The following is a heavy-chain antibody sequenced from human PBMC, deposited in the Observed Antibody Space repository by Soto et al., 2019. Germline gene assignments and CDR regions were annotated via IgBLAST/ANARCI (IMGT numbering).Heavy chain of an antibody. D-gene: IGHD6-19*01. CDR1: GLIFRDYA. V-gene: IGHV3-23*01. Sequence: VQLLESGGGLVQPGGSLRLSCAASGLIFRDYAMNWVRQAPGKGLEWVSDISGSGDSARYADSVKGRFTISRDNSRNTLYLQINSLRVDDTAVYYCGKERRGSGWSVCNFWGQGTLVTVSS. CDR2: ISGSGDSA. J-gene: IGHJ4*02. CDR3: GKERRGSGWSVCNF.